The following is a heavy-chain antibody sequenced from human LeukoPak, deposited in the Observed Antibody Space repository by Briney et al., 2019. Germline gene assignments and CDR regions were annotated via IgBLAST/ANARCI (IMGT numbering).Heavy chain of an antibody. CDR3: ARERLVPAAIMDV. Sequence: GGSLRLSCAASGFTFSSYSMNWVRQAPGKGLEGVSSISSSSSCIYYADSVKGRFTISRDNAKNSLYLQMNSLRAEDTAVYYCARERLVPAAIMDVWGKGTTVTVSS. V-gene: IGHV3-21*01. CDR2: ISSSSSCI. CDR1: GFTFSSYS. J-gene: IGHJ6*04. D-gene: IGHD2-2*01.